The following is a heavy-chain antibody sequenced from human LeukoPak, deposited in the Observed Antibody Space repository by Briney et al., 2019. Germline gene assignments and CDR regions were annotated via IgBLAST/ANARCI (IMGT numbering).Heavy chain of an antibody. D-gene: IGHD1-14*01. J-gene: IGHJ3*01. CDR3: ARGMFSSSESFDV. V-gene: IGHV1-2*02. CDR2: INPTAGDA. Sequence: ASVKVSCKASGYTFGAHYIHWLRQAPGQGLEYMGWINPTAGDARFAEKSKGRVTLTRDTSTNTDYMELTGLTLADTAVYYCARGMFSSSESFDVWGQGAMVVVSS. CDR1: GYTFGAHY.